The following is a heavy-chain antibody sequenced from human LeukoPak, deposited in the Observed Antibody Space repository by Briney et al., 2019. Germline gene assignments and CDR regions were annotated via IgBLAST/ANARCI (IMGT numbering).Heavy chain of an antibody. J-gene: IGHJ4*02. V-gene: IGHV4-30-4*01. Sequence: SETLSLTCTVSGGSISSGDYYWSWIRQPPGKGLEWVGYIYYSGSTYSNPSLKSRVTISVDTSKNQFSLKLSSVTAADTAVYYCANGGDSSGYFDYWGQGTLVTVSS. CDR1: GGSISSGDYY. CDR2: IYYSGST. D-gene: IGHD3-22*01. CDR3: ANGGDSSGYFDY.